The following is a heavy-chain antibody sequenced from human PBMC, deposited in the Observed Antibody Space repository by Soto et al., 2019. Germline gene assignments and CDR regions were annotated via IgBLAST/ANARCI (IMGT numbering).Heavy chain of an antibody. D-gene: IGHD6-6*01. CDR2: INHSGST. CDR1: GGSFSGYY. CDR3: ARGNLEYSSSIYYYYYYMDV. J-gene: IGHJ6*03. V-gene: IGHV4-34*01. Sequence: QVQLQQWGAGLLKPSETLSLTCAVYGGSFSGYYWSWIRQPPGKGLEWIGEINHSGSTNYNPSLKSRVTISVDTSKNQFSLKLSSVTAADTAVYYCARGNLEYSSSIYYYYYYMDVWGKGTTVTVSS.